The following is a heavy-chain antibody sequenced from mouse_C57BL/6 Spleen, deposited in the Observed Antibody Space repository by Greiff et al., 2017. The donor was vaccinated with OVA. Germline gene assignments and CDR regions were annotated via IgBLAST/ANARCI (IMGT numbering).Heavy chain of an antibody. Sequence: VQLQQSGPELVKPGASVKIPCKASGYTFTDYNMDWVKQSHGKSLEWIGDINPNNGGTIYNQKFKGKATLTVDKSSSTAYMELRSLTSEDTAVYYCARSVDSSGSSYAMDYWGQGTSVTVSS. CDR3: ARSVDSSGSSYAMDY. J-gene: IGHJ4*01. CDR2: INPNNGGT. D-gene: IGHD3-2*02. V-gene: IGHV1-18*01. CDR1: GYTFTDYN.